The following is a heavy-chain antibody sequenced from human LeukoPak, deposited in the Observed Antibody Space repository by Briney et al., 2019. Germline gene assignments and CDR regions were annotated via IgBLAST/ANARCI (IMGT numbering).Heavy chain of an antibody. V-gene: IGHV1-24*01. Sequence: ASVKVSCKVSGYTLRELSMHWVRQAPGKGLEWMGRFHPEDGETIFAQNFQGRVTMTEDTSTDTAYMELSSLRSEDTAVYYCATGIAFGGPIVTPYYFDYWGQGTLVTVSS. CDR3: ATGIAFGGPIVTPYYFDY. D-gene: IGHD3-16*02. J-gene: IGHJ4*02. CDR1: GYTLRELS. CDR2: FHPEDGET.